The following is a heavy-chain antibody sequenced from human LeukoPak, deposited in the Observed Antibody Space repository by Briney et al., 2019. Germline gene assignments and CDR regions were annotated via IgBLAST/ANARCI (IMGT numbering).Heavy chain of an antibody. J-gene: IGHJ3*02. D-gene: IGHD6-19*01. CDR3: ARDYESSGSNGAFDI. V-gene: IGHV3-53*01. CDR2: IYSGGST. CDR1: GFTVSTNC. Sequence: PGGSLRLSCAASGFTVSTNCMSWVRQAPGKGLEWVSVIYSGGSTHYAESVKGRFTISRDNSKNTVYLQMNSVRAEDTAVYYCARDYESSGSNGAFDIWGQGTMVTVSS.